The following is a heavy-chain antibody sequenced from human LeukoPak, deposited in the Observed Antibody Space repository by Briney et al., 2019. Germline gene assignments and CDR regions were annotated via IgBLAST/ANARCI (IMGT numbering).Heavy chain of an antibody. CDR3: AREKGPIAAAYETDY. J-gene: IGHJ4*02. CDR2: ISSSSSYI. Sequence: PGGSLRLSCAASGFTFSSYSMNWVRQAPGKGLEWVLSISSSSSYIYYADSVKGRFTISRDNAKNSLYLQMNSLRAEDTAVYYCAREKGPIAAAYETDYWGQGTLVTVSS. V-gene: IGHV3-21*01. D-gene: IGHD6-13*01. CDR1: GFTFSSYS.